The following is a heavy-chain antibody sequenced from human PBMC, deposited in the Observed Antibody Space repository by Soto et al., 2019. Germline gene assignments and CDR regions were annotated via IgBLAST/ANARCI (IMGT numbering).Heavy chain of an antibody. CDR1: GFTFHDYA. CDR3: ARALLIVGATGAFDI. J-gene: IGHJ3*02. CDR2: ISWTSGTI. Sequence: PGGSLRLSCAASGFTFHDYAMHWVRQAPGKGLEWVSVISWTSGTIGYADSVKGRFTISRDNAKDSLFLQMNSLRAEDTALYYCARALLIVGATGAFDIWGQGTMVTVSS. V-gene: IGHV3-9*01. D-gene: IGHD1-26*01.